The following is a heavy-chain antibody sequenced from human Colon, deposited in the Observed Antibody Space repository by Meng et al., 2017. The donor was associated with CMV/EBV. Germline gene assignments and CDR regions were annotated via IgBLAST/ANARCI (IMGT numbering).Heavy chain of an antibody. Sequence: GESLKISCAASGFTFSASWMSWVRQAPGKGLEWVSTISSSSSYIFYADSVKGRFTISRDDARNSLYLQMNSLRAEDTAFYYCARGMGQLALDFRGRGTLVTVSS. CDR3: ARGMGQLALDF. CDR2: ISSSSSYI. J-gene: IGHJ4*02. CDR1: GFTFSASW. D-gene: IGHD6-6*01. V-gene: IGHV3-21*01.